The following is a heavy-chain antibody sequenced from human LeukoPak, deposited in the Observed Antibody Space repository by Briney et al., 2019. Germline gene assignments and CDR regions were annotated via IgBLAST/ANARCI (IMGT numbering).Heavy chain of an antibody. CDR1: GFTFSSYA. J-gene: IGHJ3*02. CDR2: ISYDGSNK. V-gene: IGHV3-30-3*01. D-gene: IGHD3-9*01. Sequence: GGSLRLSCAASGFTFSSYAMHWVRQAPGKGLEWVAVISYDGSNKYYADSVKGRFTISRDNSKNTLYLQMNSLRAEDTAVYYCARDRATYVVRYFDWLLRGGYGAFDIWGQGTMVTVSS. CDR3: ARDRATYVVRYFDWLLRGGYGAFDI.